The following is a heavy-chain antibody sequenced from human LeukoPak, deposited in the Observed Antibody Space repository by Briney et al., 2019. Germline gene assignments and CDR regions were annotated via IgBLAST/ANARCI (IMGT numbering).Heavy chain of an antibody. V-gene: IGHV3-48*03. CDR2: ISTSGSTI. CDR1: GFTFSSYE. Sequence: GGSLRLSCAASGFTFSSYEMNWVRQAPGKGLEWVSYISTSGSTIYYADSVKGRFTISRGNAKNSLYLQMNSLRAEDTAVYYCARQRGAYDSRFDYWGQGTLVTVSS. J-gene: IGHJ4*02. D-gene: IGHD3-3*01. CDR3: ARQRGAYDSRFDY.